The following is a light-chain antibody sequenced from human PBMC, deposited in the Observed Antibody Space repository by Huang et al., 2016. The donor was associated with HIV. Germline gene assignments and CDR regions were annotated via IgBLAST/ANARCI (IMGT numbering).Light chain of an antibody. J-gene: IGKJ1*01. Sequence: EIVMTQSPATLSVSPGERATLSCRASQSVRGSLAWYQQKPGQAPRLLIYGASTRAPGIPARFSGSGSGTEFTLTISSLQSEDFAVYYCQQYNNWPPWTFGQGTKVEIK. CDR1: QSVRGS. CDR3: QQYNNWPPWT. V-gene: IGKV3-15*01. CDR2: GAS.